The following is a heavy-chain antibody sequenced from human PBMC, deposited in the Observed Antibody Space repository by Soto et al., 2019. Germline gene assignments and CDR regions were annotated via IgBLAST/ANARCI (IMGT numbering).Heavy chain of an antibody. Sequence: QVQLQESGPGLVKPSETLSLTCTVSGGSITNYYCSWFRQPPGKGLEWIGYIQYNGYSAYNLSLKRRVTMSMDTPKTQFSLMLESVTATGTAVYYCARHGFGSLRGLVDVWGQGPTVIVSS. V-gene: IGHV4-59*08. J-gene: IGHJ6*02. CDR1: GGSITNYY. CDR2: IQYNGYS. D-gene: IGHD3-10*01. CDR3: ARHGFGSLRGLVDV.